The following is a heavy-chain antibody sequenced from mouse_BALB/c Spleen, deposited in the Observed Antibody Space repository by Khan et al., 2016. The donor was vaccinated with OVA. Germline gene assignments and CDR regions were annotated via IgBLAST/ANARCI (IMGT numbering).Heavy chain of an antibody. CDR2: IRSGGNT. Sequence: QVQLKQSGPGLVQPSQSLSITCTVSGFSLTTYGVHWVRQSPGKGLEWLGVIRSGGNTDYHAAFISRLSITKDNSKSQVFFKMNSLQADDTAMYYCARSSYMYDFTDWGQGTLVTVSA. J-gene: IGHJ3*01. CDR3: ARSSYMYDFTD. CDR1: GFSLTTYG. V-gene: IGHV2-2*01. D-gene: IGHD2-14*01.